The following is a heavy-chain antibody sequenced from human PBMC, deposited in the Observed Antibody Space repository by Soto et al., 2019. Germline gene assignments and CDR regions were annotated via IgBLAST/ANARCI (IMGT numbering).Heavy chain of an antibody. D-gene: IGHD3-3*01. CDR3: ATLLYYDFWSGYYGY. CDR1: GGSISSYY. Sequence: SETLSLTCTVSGGSISSYYWSWIRQPPGKGLEWIGYIYYSGSTNYNPSLKSRVTISVDTSKNQFSLKLSSVTAADTAVYYCATLLYYDFWSGYYGYWGQGALVTVSS. V-gene: IGHV4-59*01. J-gene: IGHJ4*02. CDR2: IYYSGST.